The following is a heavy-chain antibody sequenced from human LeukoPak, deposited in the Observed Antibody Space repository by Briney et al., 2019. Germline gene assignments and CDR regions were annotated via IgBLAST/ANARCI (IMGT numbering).Heavy chain of an antibody. D-gene: IGHD6-19*01. CDR2: INPNSGGT. CDR1: GYTFTAYY. V-gene: IGHV1-2*02. CDR3: ATAPPNGYSSGWYSFDY. Sequence: GASVKVSCKASGYTFTAYYMHWVRQAPGQGLEWRGWINPNSGGTNYAQKFQDRVTMSRDTSISTAYMELNRLRSDDTAVYYCATAPPNGYSSGWYSFDYWGQGTLITVSS. J-gene: IGHJ4*02.